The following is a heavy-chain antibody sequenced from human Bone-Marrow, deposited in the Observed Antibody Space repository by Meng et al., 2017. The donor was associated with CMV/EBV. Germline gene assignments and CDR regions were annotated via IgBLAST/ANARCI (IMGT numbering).Heavy chain of an antibody. Sequence: ASVKVSCKGSGYTFTSYGISWVRQAPGQGLEWMGWISAYNGNTNYAQKLQGRVTITSDRSVSTAYMELSSLRSEDMVVYSCVREWGTIFGVVTGYYGMDVWGQGTTVTVSS. J-gene: IGHJ6*02. V-gene: IGHV1-18*03. D-gene: IGHD3-3*01. CDR1: GYTFTSYG. CDR3: VREWGTIFGVVTGYYGMDV. CDR2: ISAYNGNT.